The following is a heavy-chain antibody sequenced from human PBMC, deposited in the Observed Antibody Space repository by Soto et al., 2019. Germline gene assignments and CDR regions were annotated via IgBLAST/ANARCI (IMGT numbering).Heavy chain of an antibody. CDR3: ARTYCSGGSCYGYYYYYYYGMDV. V-gene: IGHV3-21*01. Sequence: LRLSCAASGFTFSSYSMNWVRQAPGKGLEWVSSISSSSSYIYYADSVKGRFTISRDNAKKSLYLQMNSLRVEDTAVYYCARTYCSGGSCYGYYYYYYYGMDVWGQGTTVTVSS. CDR2: ISSSSSYI. D-gene: IGHD2-15*01. CDR1: GFTFSSYS. J-gene: IGHJ6*02.